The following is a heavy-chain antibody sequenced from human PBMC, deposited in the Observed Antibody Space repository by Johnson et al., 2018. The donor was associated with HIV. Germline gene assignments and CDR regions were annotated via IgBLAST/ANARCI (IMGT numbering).Heavy chain of an antibody. J-gene: IGHJ3*02. CDR2: ISFDGNNK. CDR1: GFTFSRNA. D-gene: IGHD3-3*01. V-gene: IGHV3-30*19. Sequence: QVQLVESGGGVVQPGGSLRLSCAASGFTFSRNAMHWVRQAPGKGLEWVAVISFDGNNKHYADSVKGRFTVSRDNSKNTLSVQMNNLNPEDTAVYYCARDSGYYNFGNDAFDIWGQGTMVTVSS. CDR3: ARDSGYYNFGNDAFDI.